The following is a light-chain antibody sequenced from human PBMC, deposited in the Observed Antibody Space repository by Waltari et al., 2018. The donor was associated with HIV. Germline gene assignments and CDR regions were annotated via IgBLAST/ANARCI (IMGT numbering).Light chain of an antibody. CDR2: DAP. CDR3: QARHNWPPLFT. J-gene: IGKJ3*01. V-gene: IGKV3-11*01. Sequence: EIVLTQSPGTLSLSPGEGATLSCRASQSVTTYLAWYQQKPGQPPRILSVDAPNRATGIPARFSGSGSGTDFTLTISSLEPEDFAIYYCQARHNWPPLFTFGPGTKVDMK. CDR1: QSVTTY.